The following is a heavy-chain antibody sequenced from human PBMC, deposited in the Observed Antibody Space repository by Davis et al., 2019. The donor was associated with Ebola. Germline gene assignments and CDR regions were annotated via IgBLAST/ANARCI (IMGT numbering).Heavy chain of an antibody. V-gene: IGHV3-73*01. J-gene: IGHJ4*02. CDR2: IRSKANSYAT. D-gene: IGHD6-19*01. Sequence: ESPKIPCAAPGFTFSGSAMHWVRQASGKGLEWVGRIRSKANSYATAYAASVKGRFTISRDDSKNTAYLQMNSLKTEDTAVYYCTSTSGRDDYWGQGTLVTVSS. CDR3: TSTSGRDDY. CDR1: GFTFSGSA.